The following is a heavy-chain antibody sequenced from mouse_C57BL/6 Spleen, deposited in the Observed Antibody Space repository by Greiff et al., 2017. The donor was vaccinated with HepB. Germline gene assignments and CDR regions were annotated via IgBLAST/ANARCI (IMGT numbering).Heavy chain of an antibody. D-gene: IGHD2-1*01. CDR1: GYAFSSSW. V-gene: IGHV1-82*01. CDR2: IYPGDGDT. CDR3: ARERGNYVPWFAY. Sequence: QVQLQQSGPELVKPGASVKISCKASGYAFSSSWMNWVKQRPGKGLEWIGRIYPGDGDTNYNGKFKGKATLTADKSSSTAYMQLSSLTSEDSAVYFCARERGNYVPWFAYWGQGTLVTVSA. J-gene: IGHJ3*01.